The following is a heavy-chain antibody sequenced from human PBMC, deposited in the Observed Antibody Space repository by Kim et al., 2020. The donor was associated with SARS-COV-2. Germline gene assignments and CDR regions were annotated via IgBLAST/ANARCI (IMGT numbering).Heavy chain of an antibody. CDR1: GASISSGGYY. D-gene: IGHD5-18*01. CDR3: ARTGGGPDLQLWSH. CDR2: IYYSGST. J-gene: IGHJ4*02. Sequence: SETLSLTCTVSGASISSGGYYWSWIRQHPGKGLEWIGYIYYSGSTYYNPSLKSRVTISVDTSKNQFSLKLSSVTAADTAVYYCARTGGGPDLQLWSHWGQGTLVTVSS. V-gene: IGHV4-31*03.